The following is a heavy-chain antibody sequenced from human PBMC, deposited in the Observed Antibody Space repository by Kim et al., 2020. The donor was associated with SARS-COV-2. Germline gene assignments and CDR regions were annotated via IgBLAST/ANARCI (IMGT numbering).Heavy chain of an antibody. J-gene: IGHJ5*02. V-gene: IGHV3-21*01. Sequence: GGSLRLSCAASGFTFSSYSMNWVRQAPGKGLEWVSSISSSSSHIYYADSVKGRFTISRDNAKNSLYLQMNSLRAEDTAVYYCARVKQQLVAGDWFDPWGQGTLVTVSS. CDR1: GFTFSSYS. D-gene: IGHD6-13*01. CDR2: ISSSSSHI. CDR3: ARVKQQLVAGDWFDP.